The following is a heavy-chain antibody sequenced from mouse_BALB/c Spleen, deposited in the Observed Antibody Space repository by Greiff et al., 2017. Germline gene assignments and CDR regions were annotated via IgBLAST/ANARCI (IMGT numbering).Heavy chain of an antibody. CDR1: GFTFSSYG. Sequence: EVKLEESGGDLVKPGGSLKLSCAASGFTFSSYGMSWVRQTPDKRLEWVATISSGGSYTYYPDSVKGRFTISRDNAKNTLYLQMSSLKSEDTAMYYCARPWDGGFDYWGQGTTLTVSS. CDR2: ISSGGSYT. J-gene: IGHJ2*01. D-gene: IGHD4-1*01. CDR3: ARPWDGGFDY. V-gene: IGHV5-6*02.